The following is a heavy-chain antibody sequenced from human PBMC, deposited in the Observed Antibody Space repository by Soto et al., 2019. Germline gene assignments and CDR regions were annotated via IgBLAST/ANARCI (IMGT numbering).Heavy chain of an antibody. Sequence: LRLSCGASVFTFSNYYMSCIRQAPGKGLEWVSYISSTGRTIYYADSVKGRFTVSRDNAQNSLSLKLNSLRVEDTAVYYCARSYSSGWEFDYWGQGTQVTVSS. CDR1: VFTFSNYY. V-gene: IGHV3-11*01. J-gene: IGHJ4*02. CDR3: ARSYSSGWEFDY. CDR2: ISSTGRTI. D-gene: IGHD6-19*01.